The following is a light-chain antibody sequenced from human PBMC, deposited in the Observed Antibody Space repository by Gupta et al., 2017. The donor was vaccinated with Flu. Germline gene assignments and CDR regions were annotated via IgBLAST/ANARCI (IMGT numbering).Light chain of an antibody. J-gene: IGLJ2*01. CDR3: AAWDDSLKGPV. CDR1: SSNIGSNT. Sequence: SVLPHPPSASGTPGPVVTISCSRSSSNIGSNTVNWYRQLPGTAPKLLIYSNKERPSGVPDRFSGSKSGTSASLAISGLQSEDEANYFCAAWDDSLKGPVFGGWTKLTVL. V-gene: IGLV1-44*01. CDR2: SNK.